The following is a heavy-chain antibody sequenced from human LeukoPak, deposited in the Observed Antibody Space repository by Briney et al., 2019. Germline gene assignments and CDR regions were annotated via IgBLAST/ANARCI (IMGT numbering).Heavy chain of an antibody. J-gene: IGHJ5*02. CDR2: IKQDGSEK. D-gene: IGHD3-16*01. CDR1: GFIFSNYW. V-gene: IGHV3-7*04. CDR3: ARDMIILQS. Sequence: GGSLRLSCSASGFIFSNYWMTWVREAPGRGLEWVANIKQDGSEKYYVDSVKGRFTISRDNAKKSLYLQMNSLRAEDTAVYFCARDMIILQSWGQGTLVTVSS.